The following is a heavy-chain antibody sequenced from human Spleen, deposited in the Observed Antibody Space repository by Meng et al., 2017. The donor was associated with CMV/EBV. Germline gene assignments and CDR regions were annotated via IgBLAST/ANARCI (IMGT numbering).Heavy chain of an antibody. V-gene: IGHV4-39*07. D-gene: IGHD2-2*01. CDR2: INHSGST. J-gene: IGHJ4*02. CDR3: ARGGIGCCSSTSCYCDAGY. Sequence: SETLSLTCTVSGGSVSSGSYYWSWIRQPPGKGLEWIGEINHSGSTNYNPSLKSRVTISVDTSKNQFSLKLSSVTAADTAVYYCARGGIGCCSSTSCYCDAGYWGQGTLVTVSS. CDR1: GGSVSSGSYY.